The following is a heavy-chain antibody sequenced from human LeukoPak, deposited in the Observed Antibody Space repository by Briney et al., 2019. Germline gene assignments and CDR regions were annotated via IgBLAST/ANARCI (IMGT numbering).Heavy chain of an antibody. Sequence: HPGGSLRLSCAASGFTFSSYGMHWVRQAPGEGLEWVAVIWYDGSNKYYADSVKGRFTISRDNSKNTLYLQMNSLRAEDTAVYYCARRGRQLEKTGPKSLSHLTRSYFDYWGQGTLVTVSS. V-gene: IGHV3-33*01. D-gene: IGHD5-18*01. CDR2: IWYDGSNK. CDR3: ARRGRQLEKTGPKSLSHLTRSYFDY. J-gene: IGHJ4*02. CDR1: GFTFSSYG.